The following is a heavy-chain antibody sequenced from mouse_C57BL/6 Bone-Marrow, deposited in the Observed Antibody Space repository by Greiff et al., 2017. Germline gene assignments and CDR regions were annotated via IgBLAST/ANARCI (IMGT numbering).Heavy chain of an antibody. J-gene: IGHJ2*01. V-gene: IGHV1-61*01. CDR1: GYTFTSYW. Sequence: QVQLQQPGAELVRPGSSVKLSCKASGYTFTSYWMDWVKQRPGQGLEWIGNIYPSDSETHYNQKFKDKATLTVDKSSSTAYMQLSSRTSEDSAVYYCARTYSYYFDYWGQGTTLTVSS. CDR2: IYPSDSET. CDR3: ARTYSYYFDY. D-gene: IGHD2-12*01.